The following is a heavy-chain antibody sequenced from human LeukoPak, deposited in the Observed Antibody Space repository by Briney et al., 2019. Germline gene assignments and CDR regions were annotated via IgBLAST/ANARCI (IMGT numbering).Heavy chain of an antibody. V-gene: IGHV3-74*01. CDR2: INTDGSST. Sequence: GGSLRLSCAASGFTFSNYWMHWVRQAPGKGLVWVSRINTDGSSTGYADSVKGRFTISRDNSKNTLYLQMSSLRAEDTAVYYCVKITSVTGGDCWGQGTRLTVSS. CDR1: GFTFSNYW. CDR3: VKITSVTGGDC. J-gene: IGHJ4*02. D-gene: IGHD1-1*01.